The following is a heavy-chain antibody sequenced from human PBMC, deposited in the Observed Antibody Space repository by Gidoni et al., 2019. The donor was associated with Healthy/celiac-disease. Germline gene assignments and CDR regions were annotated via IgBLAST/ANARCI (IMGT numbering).Heavy chain of an antibody. CDR1: GFTFSSYA. Sequence: EVQLLESGGGLVQPGGSLRLSCAASGFTFSSYAMSWVRQAPGKGREWVSAISGSGGSTYYADSVKCRFTISRDNSKNTLYLQMNSLRAEDTAVYYCAKVRLTGYYYDSSGYYYWGQGTLVTVSS. CDR2: ISGSGGST. J-gene: IGHJ4*02. CDR3: AKVRLTGYYYDSSGYYY. V-gene: IGHV3-23*01. D-gene: IGHD3-22*01.